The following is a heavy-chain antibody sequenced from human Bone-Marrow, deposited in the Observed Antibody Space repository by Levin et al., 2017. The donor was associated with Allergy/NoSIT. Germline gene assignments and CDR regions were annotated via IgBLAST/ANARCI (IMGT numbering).Heavy chain of an antibody. CDR3: ARDSILGGYMDV. CDR2: MNPNSGYT. Sequence: ASVKVSCKASGYTFTNNDINWVRQVPGQGFEWMGWMNPNSGYTGYSQKFQGRVTMTRSTSISTAYMELSSLRSEDTAVYYCARDSILGGYMDVWGQGTTVTVSS. J-gene: IGHJ6*02. CDR1: GYTFTNND. D-gene: IGHD3-3*01. V-gene: IGHV1-8*01.